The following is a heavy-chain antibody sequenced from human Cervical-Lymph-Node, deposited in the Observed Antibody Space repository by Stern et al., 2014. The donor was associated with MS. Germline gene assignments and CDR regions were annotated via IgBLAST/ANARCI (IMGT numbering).Heavy chain of an antibody. CDR1: GGTIRNYI. CDR2: IIPMFGIA. D-gene: IGHD3-16*02. Sequence: VQLVESGAEVKKPGSSVKVSCKASGGTIRNYIIGWVRQAPGHGLEWMGGIIPMFGIANYAEKFQDRVTITADESTSTAYMDLSSLRSEDTAVYYCARATSDYIWGTYRFLDSWGQGTLVIVSS. V-gene: IGHV1-69*01. J-gene: IGHJ4*02. CDR3: ARATSDYIWGTYRFLDS.